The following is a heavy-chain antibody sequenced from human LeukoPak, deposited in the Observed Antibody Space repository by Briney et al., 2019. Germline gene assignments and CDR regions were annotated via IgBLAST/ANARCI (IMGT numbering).Heavy chain of an antibody. CDR1: GFTFSRYW. V-gene: IGHV3-23*01. CDR3: AEDCGWLHFCS. CDR2: ISPGADIT. Sequence: GGSLRLSCAASGFTFSRYWMNWVRQAPGKGLEWVSGISPGADITYYAESVKGRFTISRDNSKNTLYLQINTLRAEDTAIYYCAEDCGWLHFCSWGQGTLVTVSS. J-gene: IGHJ5*02. D-gene: IGHD5-24*01.